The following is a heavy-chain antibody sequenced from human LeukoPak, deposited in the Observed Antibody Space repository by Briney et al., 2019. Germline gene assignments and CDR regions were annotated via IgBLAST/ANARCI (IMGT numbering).Heavy chain of an antibody. Sequence: SETLSLTCTVSGGSISSYYWSWIRQPPGQGLEWIGYIYYSGSTNYNPSLKSRVTISVDTSKSQFSLKLSSVTAADTAVYYCARGRTAMVFDYWGQGTLVTVSS. D-gene: IGHD5-18*01. J-gene: IGHJ4*02. V-gene: IGHV4-59*01. CDR2: IYYSGST. CDR3: ARGRTAMVFDY. CDR1: GGSISSYY.